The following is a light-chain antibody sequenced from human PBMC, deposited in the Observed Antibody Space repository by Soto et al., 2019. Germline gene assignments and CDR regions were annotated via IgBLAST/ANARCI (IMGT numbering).Light chain of an antibody. Sequence: DLQRPQSPSTLSASVGDRVTTNGRASQSLSYWLAWYQEKPGKDPKLMIFDASSLQSGVPSRFSGTVSGTEFNLTLRSLQTEECATYYGQQRYSITWTVCQLTQVAIK. V-gene: IGKV1-5*01. J-gene: IGKJ1*01. CDR2: DAS. CDR1: QSLSYW. CDR3: QQRYSITWT.